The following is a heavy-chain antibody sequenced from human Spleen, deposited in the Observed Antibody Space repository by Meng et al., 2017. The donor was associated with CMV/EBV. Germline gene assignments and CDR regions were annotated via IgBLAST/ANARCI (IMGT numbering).Heavy chain of an antibody. D-gene: IGHD6-13*01. CDR2: INSDGSST. Sequence: GGSLRLSCAASGFTFSSYGMHWVRQAPGKGLVWVSRINSDGSSTTYADSVKGRFTISRDNAKNTLHLQMNSLRAEDTAVYYCASSIAATGDYWGQGTLVTVSS. J-gene: IGHJ4*02. CDR1: GFTFSSYG. V-gene: IGHV3-74*01. CDR3: ASSIAATGDY.